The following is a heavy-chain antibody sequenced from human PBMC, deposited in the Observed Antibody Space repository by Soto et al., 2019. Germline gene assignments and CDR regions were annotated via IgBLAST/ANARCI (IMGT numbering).Heavy chain of an antibody. Sequence: EVQLLESGGGLVPPGGSLRLSCAASGFTFTSYAMSSVRQAPGKGLEWVSLISGSGGSTYYADSVKGRFTISRDDSKNAVYLQMDSLRAEDTAVYYCAKQRGYSSGWYGAFDIWGQGTMVTVSS. CDR3: AKQRGYSSGWYGAFDI. V-gene: IGHV3-23*01. D-gene: IGHD6-19*01. CDR1: GFTFTSYA. CDR2: ISGSGGST. J-gene: IGHJ3*02.